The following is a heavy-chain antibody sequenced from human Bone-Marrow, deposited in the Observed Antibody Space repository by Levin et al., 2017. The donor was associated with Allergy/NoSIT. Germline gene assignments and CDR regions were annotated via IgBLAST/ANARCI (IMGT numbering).Heavy chain of an antibody. V-gene: IGHV3-43*01. CDR3: SKEQSAFGMLRDGLDV. D-gene: IGHD3-16*01. Sequence: GGSLRLSCAASGFTFDNHDMYWVRQVPGKGLEWVSLISWDGRSTSYADSVKGRFTISRDNSKNYVFLQMSGLTIVDSGLYYCSKEQSAFGMLRDGLDVWGQGTTVIVS. CDR1: GFTFDNHD. J-gene: IGHJ6*02. CDR2: ISWDGRST.